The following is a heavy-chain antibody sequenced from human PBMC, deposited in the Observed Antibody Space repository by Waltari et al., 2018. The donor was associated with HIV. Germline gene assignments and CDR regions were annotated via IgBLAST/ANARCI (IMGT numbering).Heavy chain of an antibody. Sequence: EMHLVESGGGLVKPGGSLRLSCVASGFPFNNYNMNWVRQAPGKGLEWVSSITTSGHNIYYADSVKGRFTISRDNATNSVYLQMNSLRVEDTAAYFCARVVDVSLHLYHYPLMDVWGKGTTVTVAS. V-gene: IGHV3-21*01. CDR1: GFPFNNYN. CDR3: ARVVDVSLHLYHYPLMDV. D-gene: IGHD1-26*01. J-gene: IGHJ6*03. CDR2: ITTSGHNI.